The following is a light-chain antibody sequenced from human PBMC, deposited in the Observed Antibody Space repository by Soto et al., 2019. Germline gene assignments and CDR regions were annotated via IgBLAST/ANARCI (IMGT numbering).Light chain of an antibody. CDR3: QQRSKWPPT. V-gene: IGKV3-11*01. CDR2: DGF. Sequence: EVVLTQSPATLSLSPGERAILSCRASQSVRAYLAWYQQKPGQAPSLLIYDGFNRSTGIPARFSGSGSGTDFTLTISRLEPEDFAVYYCQQRSKWPPTFGQGTKLAIK. CDR1: QSVRAY. J-gene: IGKJ2*01.